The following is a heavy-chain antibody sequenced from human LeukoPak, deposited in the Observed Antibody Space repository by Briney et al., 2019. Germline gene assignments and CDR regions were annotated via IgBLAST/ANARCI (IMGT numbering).Heavy chain of an antibody. Sequence: PGGSLRLSCAASGFTFSSYGMHWVRQAPGKGLEWVAVISYDGSNKYYADSVKGRFTISRDNSKNTLYLQMNSLRAEDTAVYYCAKELSDIVVVPAAILDYWGQGTLVTVSS. V-gene: IGHV3-30*18. CDR3: AKELSDIVVVPAAILDY. J-gene: IGHJ4*02. D-gene: IGHD2-2*01. CDR1: GFTFSSYG. CDR2: ISYDGSNK.